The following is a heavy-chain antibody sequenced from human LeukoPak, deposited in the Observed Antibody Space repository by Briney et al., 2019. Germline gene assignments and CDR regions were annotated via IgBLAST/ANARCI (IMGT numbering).Heavy chain of an antibody. D-gene: IGHD6-19*01. J-gene: IGHJ4*02. CDR3: AREDDSSGWRPFDY. CDR1: GFIFSGSA. Sequence: PGGSLRLSCAASGFIFSGSAMHWVRQASGKGLGWVGRIRSKANSYATVYAASVNGRFTISRDDSKNTAFLQMHSLKTEGTAVYYCAREDDSSGWRPFDYWGQGTLVTVSS. V-gene: IGHV3-73*01. CDR2: IRSKANSYAT.